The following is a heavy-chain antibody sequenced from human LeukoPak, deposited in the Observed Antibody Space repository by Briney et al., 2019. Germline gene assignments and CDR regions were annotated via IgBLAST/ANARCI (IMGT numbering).Heavy chain of an antibody. CDR2: ISSSSSTI. J-gene: IGHJ4*02. CDR1: GFTFSSYS. D-gene: IGHD3-22*01. Sequence: GGSLRLSCAASGFTFSSYSMNWVRQAPGKGLEWVSHISSSSSTIYYADSVKGRFTISRDNAKNSLYLQMNSLRAEDTAVYYCASADYYDSSGYFDYWGQGTLVTVSS. V-gene: IGHV3-48*01. CDR3: ASADYYDSSGYFDY.